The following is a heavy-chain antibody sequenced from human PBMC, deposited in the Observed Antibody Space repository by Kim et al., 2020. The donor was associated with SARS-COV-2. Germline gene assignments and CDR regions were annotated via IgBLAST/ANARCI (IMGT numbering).Heavy chain of an antibody. D-gene: IGHD3-22*01. V-gene: IGHV3-9*01. CDR2: IGWNSGTI. Sequence: SLRLSCAASGFTFDDYAMHWVRQAPGKGLECVSGIGWNSGTIGYADSVKGRFTISRDNAKNSLYLQMNSLRAEDTALYYCAKSYDSSGFSSFFDYWGQGTLVTVSS. CDR3: AKSYDSSGFSSFFDY. CDR1: GFTFDDYA. J-gene: IGHJ4*02.